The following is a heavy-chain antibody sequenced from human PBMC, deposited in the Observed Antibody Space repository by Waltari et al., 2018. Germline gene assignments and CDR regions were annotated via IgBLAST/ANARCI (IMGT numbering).Heavy chain of an antibody. CDR3: ARGPRIYDLYYYYYGMDV. CDR2: IIPIFGTA. D-gene: IGHD5-12*01. CDR1: GGTFSSYA. J-gene: IGHJ6*02. Sequence: QVQLVQSGAEVKKPGSSVKVSCKASGGTFSSYAISWVRQAPGQGLEWMGGIIPIFGTANYAQKFQGRVTITTDESTSTAYMELSSLRSEDTAVYYCARGPRIYDLYYYYYGMDVWGQGTTVTVSS. V-gene: IGHV1-69*05.